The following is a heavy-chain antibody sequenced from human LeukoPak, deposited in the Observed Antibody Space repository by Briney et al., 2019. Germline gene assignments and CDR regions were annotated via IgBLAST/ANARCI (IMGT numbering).Heavy chain of an antibody. V-gene: IGHV3-21*01. CDR3: ARGRRTYYYDSSGYPFDY. CDR2: ISSSSSYI. Sequence: GGSLRLSCAASGFTFSSYTMHWVRQAPGKGLEWVSSISSSSSYIYYADSVKGRFTISRDNAKNSLYLQMNSLRAEDTAVYYCARGRRTYYYDSSGYPFDYWGQGTLVTVSS. J-gene: IGHJ4*02. D-gene: IGHD3-22*01. CDR1: GFTFSSYT.